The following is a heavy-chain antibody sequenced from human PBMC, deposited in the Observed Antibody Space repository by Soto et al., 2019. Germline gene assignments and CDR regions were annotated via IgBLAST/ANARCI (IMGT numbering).Heavy chain of an antibody. Sequence: RASVKVSCKASGYTFSSYGISWVRQAPGQGLEWMGWISAYNGNTNYAQKLQGRVTMTTDTSTSTAYMELRSLRSDDTAVYYCARSWVEQQLVFDYYSGMDVWGQGTTVTVSS. D-gene: IGHD6-13*01. CDR3: ARSWVEQQLVFDYYSGMDV. CDR1: GYTFSSYG. CDR2: ISAYNGNT. J-gene: IGHJ6*02. V-gene: IGHV1-18*04.